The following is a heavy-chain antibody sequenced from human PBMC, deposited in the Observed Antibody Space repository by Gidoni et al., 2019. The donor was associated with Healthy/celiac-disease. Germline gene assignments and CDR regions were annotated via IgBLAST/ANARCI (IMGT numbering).Heavy chain of an antibody. CDR1: GFTFSSYA. J-gene: IGHJ6*02. Sequence: QVQLVEAGGGVVQPGRSLRLSCAASGFTFSSYAMHWVRQAPGKGLEWVAVISYDGSNKYYADSVKGRFTISRDNSKNTLYLQMNSLRAEDTAVYYCARDSGSSGWYLYYYYGMDVWGQGTTVTVSS. CDR2: ISYDGSNK. V-gene: IGHV3-30-3*01. CDR3: ARDSGSSGWYLYYYYGMDV. D-gene: IGHD6-19*01.